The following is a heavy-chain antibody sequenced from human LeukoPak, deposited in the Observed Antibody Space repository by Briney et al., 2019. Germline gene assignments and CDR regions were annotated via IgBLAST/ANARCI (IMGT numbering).Heavy chain of an antibody. Sequence: ASVKVSCKASGYTFTSYYMHWVRQAPGQGLEWMGWINPNSGGTNYAQKFQGRVTMTRDTSISTAYMELSRLRSDDTAVYYCARARRGSGRNRSEKYNWFDPWGQGTLVTVSS. V-gene: IGHV1-2*02. J-gene: IGHJ5*02. D-gene: IGHD3-10*01. CDR3: ARARRGSGRNRSEKYNWFDP. CDR2: INPNSGGT. CDR1: GYTFTSYY.